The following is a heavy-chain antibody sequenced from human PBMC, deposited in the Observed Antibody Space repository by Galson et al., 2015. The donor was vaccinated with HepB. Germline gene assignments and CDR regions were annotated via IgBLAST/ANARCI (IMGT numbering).Heavy chain of an antibody. D-gene: IGHD3-10*01. Sequence: SLRLSCAASGFTFSSYTMNWVRQAPGKGLESVSYISSTGTTMYYADSAKGRFTISRDNAQNSLYLQMNSLRDEDTAVYYCARVYFGSGSSSAYWDFALWGRGALVTVSS. CDR3: ARVYFGSGSSSAYWDFAL. J-gene: IGHJ2*01. CDR1: GFTFSSYT. CDR2: ISSTGTTM. V-gene: IGHV3-48*02.